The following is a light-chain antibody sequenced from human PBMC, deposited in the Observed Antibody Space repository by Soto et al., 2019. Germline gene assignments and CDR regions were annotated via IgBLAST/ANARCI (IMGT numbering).Light chain of an antibody. Sequence: DIQMTPSPSTLSASVGHRLTITCRASKSSSTWGAWYKKKPGKGPTVLIYKASRLERGVPSRFSGSGSGTEVALTSISLQTADFATEECQQYNTYSLTFGQGTKVDIK. J-gene: IGKJ1*01. CDR1: KSSSTW. CDR3: QQYNTYSLT. V-gene: IGKV1-5*03. CDR2: KAS.